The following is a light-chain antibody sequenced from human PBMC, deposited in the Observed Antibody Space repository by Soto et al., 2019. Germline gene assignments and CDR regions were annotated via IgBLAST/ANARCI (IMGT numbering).Light chain of an antibody. CDR3: QQYDNLVVT. J-gene: IGKJ4*01. CDR1: QSISNW. V-gene: IGKV1-5*01. CDR2: DAS. Sequence: DIQMTQSPSSLSASVGDRVTITCRASQSISNWLAWYQQKPGRAPKLLIYDASSLESGVPSRFSGSGSGTDFTFTISSLQPEDIATYYCQQYDNLVVTFGGGTKVDIK.